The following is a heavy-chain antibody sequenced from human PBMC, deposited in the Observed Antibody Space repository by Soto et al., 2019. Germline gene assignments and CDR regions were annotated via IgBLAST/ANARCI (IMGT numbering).Heavy chain of an antibody. J-gene: IGHJ6*03. CDR3: ARVKESKIAVAGTAVQYYYYYMDV. D-gene: IGHD6-19*01. V-gene: IGHV1-69*13. Sequence: ASVKVSCKASGGTFSSYAITWVRQAPGQGLEWMGGIIPIFGTANYAQKFQGRVTITADESTSTAYMELSSLRSEDTAVYYCARVKESKIAVAGTAVQYYYYYMDVWGKGTTVTVSS. CDR1: GGTFSSYA. CDR2: IIPIFGTA.